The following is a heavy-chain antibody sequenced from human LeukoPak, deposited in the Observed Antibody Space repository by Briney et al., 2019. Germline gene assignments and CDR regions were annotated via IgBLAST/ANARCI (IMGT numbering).Heavy chain of an antibody. CDR1: GFTFSSYA. D-gene: IGHD6-25*01. CDR3: ARVSGY. J-gene: IGHJ4*02. Sequence: GRSLRLSCAASGFTFSSYAMHWVRQAPGKGLEWVAVISYDGSNKYYADSVKGRFTISRDNSKNTLYLQMNSPRAEDTAVYYCARVSGYWGQGTLVTVSS. V-gene: IGHV3-30-3*01. CDR2: ISYDGSNK.